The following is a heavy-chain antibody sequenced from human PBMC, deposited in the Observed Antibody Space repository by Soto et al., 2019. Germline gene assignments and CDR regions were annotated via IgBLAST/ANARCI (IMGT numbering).Heavy chain of an antibody. CDR3: ARSYYDFWSGPTNWFDP. J-gene: IGHJ5*02. V-gene: IGHV1-46*01. CDR1: GYTFTSYY. CDR2: INPSGGST. D-gene: IGHD3-3*01. Sequence: GASVKVSCKASGYTFTSYYMHCARHAPGQGLEWMGIINPSGGSTSYAQKFQGRVTMTRDTSTSTVYMELSSLRSEDTAVYYCARSYYDFWSGPTNWFDPWGQGTLVTVSS.